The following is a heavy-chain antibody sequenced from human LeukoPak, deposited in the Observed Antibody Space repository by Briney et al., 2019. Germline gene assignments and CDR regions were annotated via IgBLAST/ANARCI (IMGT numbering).Heavy chain of an antibody. CDR1: GFTFSSYS. J-gene: IGHJ4*02. V-gene: IGHV3-48*02. CDR2: ISSSSTI. Sequence: GGSLRLSCAASGFTFSSYSMNWVRQAPGKGLEWVSYISSSSTIYYADSVKGRFTISRDNAKNSLYLQMNSLRDEDTAVYYCARGLNKYDILSSTFDYWGQGTLVTVSS. CDR3: ARGLNKYDILSSTFDY. D-gene: IGHD3-9*01.